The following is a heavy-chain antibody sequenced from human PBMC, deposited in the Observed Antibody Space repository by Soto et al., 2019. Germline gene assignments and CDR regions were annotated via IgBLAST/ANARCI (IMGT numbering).Heavy chain of an antibody. D-gene: IGHD2-2*01. V-gene: IGHV1-3*01. J-gene: IGHJ4*02. CDR3: ARGGSAIFDY. CDR1: GYKLSSYA. CDR2: IDAGSSNT. Sequence: VKVSCKASGYKLSSYALSWVLQGPGQRLAWMGWIDAGSSNTKYSQKFQGRVTITRDTSATTAYMELSSLRYEDTAVYFCARGGSAIFDYWGQGTLVTGSS.